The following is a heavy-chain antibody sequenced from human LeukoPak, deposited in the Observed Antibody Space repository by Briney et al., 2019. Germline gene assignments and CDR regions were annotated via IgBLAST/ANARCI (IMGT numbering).Heavy chain of an antibody. CDR2: IYYSGST. D-gene: IGHD3-22*01. Sequence: SETLSLTCTVSGGSISSYYWSWIRQPPGKGLEWIGYIYYSGSTNYNPSLKSRVTISVDTSKNQFSLKLSSVTAADTAVYYCTRIRSGYYYVYFDYWGQGTLVTVSS. J-gene: IGHJ4*02. CDR3: TRIRSGYYYVYFDY. V-gene: IGHV4-59*01. CDR1: GGSISSYY.